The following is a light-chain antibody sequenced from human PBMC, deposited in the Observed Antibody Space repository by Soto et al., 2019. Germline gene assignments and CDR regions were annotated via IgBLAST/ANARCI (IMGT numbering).Light chain of an antibody. J-gene: IGKJ5*01. CDR1: QDISNC. V-gene: IGKV1-33*01. CDR3: QQYDNFPRAIN. Sequence: DIQMTQSPSSLSASVGDRVTIACQASQDISNCLHWYQQKPGKAPKLLIYDASNLETGVPSRFSGSGSGTDFTFTISSLQPEDIATYYCQQYDNFPRAINFGQGTRLEIK. CDR2: DAS.